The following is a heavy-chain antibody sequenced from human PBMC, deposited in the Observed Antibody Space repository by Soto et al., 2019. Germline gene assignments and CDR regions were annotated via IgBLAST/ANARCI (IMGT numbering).Heavy chain of an antibody. CDR2: IYYIGDT. Sequence: QVRLQESGPGLVKPSQTLSLTCTVSGGSIYTGDYYWSWIRQPPGKGLEWIGSIYYIGDTEYNPSLKSRLTVSVDTSKNQFSLRLTSVTAADTAVYYCARDPPVETDYFTGMDVWGQGTTVTVSS. CDR3: ARDPPVETDYFTGMDV. J-gene: IGHJ6*02. V-gene: IGHV4-30-4*01. CDR1: GGSIYTGDYY.